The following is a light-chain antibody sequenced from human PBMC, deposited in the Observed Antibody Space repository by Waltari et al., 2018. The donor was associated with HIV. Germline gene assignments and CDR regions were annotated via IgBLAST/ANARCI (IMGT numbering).Light chain of an antibody. V-gene: IGLV3-25*03. CDR2: KDS. CDR3: QAADSSGSYFV. CDR1: VLPNPS. J-gene: IGLJ1*01. Sequence: SYELTHPPSVSVSPGQTARIPCSVYVLPNPSTFWYQQKSGQAPVLVVYKDSERPAGIPERFSGSSSGTTVTLFIDGVQAEDEADYYCQAADSSGSYFVFGTGTKVTVL.